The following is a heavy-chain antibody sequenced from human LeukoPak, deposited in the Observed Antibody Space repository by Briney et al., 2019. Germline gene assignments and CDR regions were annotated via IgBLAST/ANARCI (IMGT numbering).Heavy chain of an antibody. Sequence: SETLSLTCTASGGSISSYYWSWLRQPAGKGLEWIGRIYTSGSTNCNPSLKSRVTMSVDTSKNQFSLKLSSVTAADTAVYYCARVGFYDSSGYFDYWGQGTLVTVSS. CDR1: GGSISSYY. CDR2: IYTSGST. J-gene: IGHJ4*02. D-gene: IGHD3-22*01. V-gene: IGHV4-4*07. CDR3: ARVGFYDSSGYFDY.